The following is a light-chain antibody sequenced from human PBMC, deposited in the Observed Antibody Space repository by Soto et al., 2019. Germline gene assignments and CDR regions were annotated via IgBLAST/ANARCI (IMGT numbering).Light chain of an antibody. Sequence: DIVMTRSPLSLPVTPGDPASISCRSSQSLLHSNGYNYLDWYLQKPGQSRQLLIYLGSNRASGVPDRFSGSGSGTDFTLKLSRVEAADVGVYYCMQALQTPLTFGGGTKVEIK. V-gene: IGKV2-28*01. J-gene: IGKJ4*01. CDR3: MQALQTPLT. CDR2: LGS. CDR1: QSLLHSNGYNY.